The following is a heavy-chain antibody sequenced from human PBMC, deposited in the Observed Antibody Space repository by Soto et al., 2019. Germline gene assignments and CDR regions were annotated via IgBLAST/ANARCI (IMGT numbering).Heavy chain of an antibody. V-gene: IGHV3-23*01. D-gene: IGHD6-19*01. CDR2: ISGSGGST. J-gene: IGHJ5*02. CDR3: AKRSTVAGLYNWFDP. CDR1: GFTFSSYA. Sequence: PGGSLRLSCAASGFTFSSYAMSWARQAPGKGLEWVSAISGSGGSTYYADSVKGRFTISRDNSKNTLYLQMNSLRAEDTAVYYCAKRSTVAGLYNWFDPWGQGTLVTVSS.